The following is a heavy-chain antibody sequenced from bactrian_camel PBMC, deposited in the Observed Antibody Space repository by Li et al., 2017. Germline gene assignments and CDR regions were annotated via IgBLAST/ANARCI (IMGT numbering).Heavy chain of an antibody. Sequence: HVQLVESGGGSVEAGGSLRVSCTASGFTRDASDMGWYRQAPGKEREGVAVIDNYGSSAYADFVKGRFTIAKGNAKNTLYLQMNSLKPEDTAMYYCAAGPLTGVCTSNSWSVLPSWGQGTQVTVS. J-gene: IGHJ4*01. D-gene: IGHD3*01. CDR1: GFTRDASD. V-gene: IGHV3S55*01. CDR2: IDNYGSS. CDR3: AAGPLTGVCTSNSWSVLPS.